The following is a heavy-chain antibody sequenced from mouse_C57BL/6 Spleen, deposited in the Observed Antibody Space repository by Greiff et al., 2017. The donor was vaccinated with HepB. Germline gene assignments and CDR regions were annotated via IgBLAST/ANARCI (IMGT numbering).Heavy chain of an antibody. J-gene: IGHJ4*01. D-gene: IGHD1-1*01. CDR3: ARSLSATVVATDAMDY. CDR2: INPSSGYT. CDR1: GYTFTSYT. Sequence: LQESGAELARPGASVKMSCKASGYTFTSYTMHWVKQRPGQGLEWIGYINPSSGYTKYNQKFKDKATLTADKSSSTAYMQLSSLTSEDSAVYYCARSLSATVVATDAMDYWGQGTSVTVSS. V-gene: IGHV1-4*01.